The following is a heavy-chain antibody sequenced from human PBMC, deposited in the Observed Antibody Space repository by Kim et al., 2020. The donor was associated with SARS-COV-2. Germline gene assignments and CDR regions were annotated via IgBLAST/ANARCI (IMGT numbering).Heavy chain of an antibody. CDR1: GFTFSSYS. V-gene: IGHV3-21*01. J-gene: IGHJ6*02. Sequence: GGSLRLSCAASGFTFSSYSMNWVRQAPGKGLEWVSSISSSSSYIYYADSVKGRFTISRDNAKNSLYLQMNSLRAEDTAVYYCARDYYGSGSYRLYYYYGMYVWGQGTTVTVSS. D-gene: IGHD3-10*01. CDR3: ARDYYGSGSYRLYYYYGMYV. CDR2: ISSSSSYI.